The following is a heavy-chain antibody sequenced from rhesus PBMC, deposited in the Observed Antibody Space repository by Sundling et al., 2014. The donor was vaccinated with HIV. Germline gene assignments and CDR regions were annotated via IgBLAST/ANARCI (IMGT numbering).Heavy chain of an antibody. V-gene: IGHV3S42*01. D-gene: IGHD3-9*01. CDR1: GFTFSSYY. CDR2: INTGGGST. CDR3: AKDYEDDYGYYPDGHFDY. Sequence: EVQLVESGGGLAKPGGSLRLSCAASGFTFSSYYMYWVRQAPGKGLEWVSAINTGGGSTYYADSVKGRFTISRDNSKNTLSLQMNSLRAEDTAVYYCAKDYEDDYGYYPDGHFDYWGQGVLVTVSS. J-gene: IGHJ4*01.